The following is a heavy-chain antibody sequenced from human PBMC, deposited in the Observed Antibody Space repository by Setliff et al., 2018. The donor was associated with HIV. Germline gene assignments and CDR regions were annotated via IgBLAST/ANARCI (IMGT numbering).Heavy chain of an antibody. CDR1: GFTFSAYR. CDR3: ARPFDQ. J-gene: IGHJ4*02. Sequence: PGGSLRLSCAASGFTFSAYRMNWVRQAPGKRPEWVANIKGDGSETYYVDSVKGRFTISRDNAKNSLYLQMDSLRVEDTAVYYCARPFDQWGQGALVTVSS. V-gene: IGHV3-7*04. CDR2: IKGDGSET.